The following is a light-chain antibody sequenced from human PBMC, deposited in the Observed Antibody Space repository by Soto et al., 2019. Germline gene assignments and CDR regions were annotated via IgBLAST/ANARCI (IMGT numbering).Light chain of an antibody. CDR2: GAS. V-gene: IGKV3-15*01. J-gene: IGKJ5*01. CDR1: QSISIN. CDR3: QQYNNWPIT. Sequence: EIVLTQSPGTLSVSPGDRVTLSCRASQSISINLAWYQHKPGQAPRLLIYGASTRATGIPARFSGSGSGTEFTLTISSVQSEDFAVYYCQQYNNWPITFGQGTRLEI.